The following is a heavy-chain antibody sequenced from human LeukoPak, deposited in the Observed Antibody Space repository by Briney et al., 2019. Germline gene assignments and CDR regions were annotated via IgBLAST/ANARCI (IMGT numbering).Heavy chain of an antibody. CDR2: ISYDGSNK. CDR1: GFTFSSYA. J-gene: IGHJ4*02. Sequence: GRSVRLSCAASGFTFSSYAMHWVRQAPGKGLEWVAVISYDGSNKYYADSVKGRFTISRDNSKNSLYLQMNSLRAEDTAVYYCARDVAYDILTGYPDYWGQGTLVTVSS. D-gene: IGHD3-9*01. CDR3: ARDVAYDILTGYPDY. V-gene: IGHV3-30-3*01.